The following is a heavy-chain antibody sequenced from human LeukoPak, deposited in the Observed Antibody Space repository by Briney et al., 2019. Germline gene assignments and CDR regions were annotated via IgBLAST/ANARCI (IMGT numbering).Heavy chain of an antibody. J-gene: IGHJ1*01. CDR1: GFTFSSYA. V-gene: IGHV3-30-3*01. Sequence: PGRSLRLSCAASGFTFSSYAMHWVRQAPGKGLEWVAVISYDGSIKYHADSVKGRFTISRDNSKNTLYLQLNSLRAEDTAVYYCAKEGYCGGDCLEYFQHWGQGTLVTVSS. CDR2: ISYDGSIK. CDR3: AKEGYCGGDCLEYFQH. D-gene: IGHD2-21*02.